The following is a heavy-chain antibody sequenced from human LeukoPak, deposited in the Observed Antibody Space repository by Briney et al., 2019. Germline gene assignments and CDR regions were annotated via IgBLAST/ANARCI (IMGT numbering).Heavy chain of an antibody. J-gene: IGHJ3*02. D-gene: IGHD3-22*01. CDR1: GGTFSSYA. V-gene: IGHV1-69*05. Sequence: SVKVSCKASGGTFSSYAISWVRQAPGQGLEWMGGIIPIFGTANYAQKFQGRVTITTDESTSTAYTELSRLRSEDTAVYYCAGTYYYDSSGSYRAFDIWGQGTMVTVSS. CDR2: IIPIFGTA. CDR3: AGTYYYDSSGSYRAFDI.